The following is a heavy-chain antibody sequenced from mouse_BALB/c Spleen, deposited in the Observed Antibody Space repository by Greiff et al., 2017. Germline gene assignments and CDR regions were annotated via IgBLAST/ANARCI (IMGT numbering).Heavy chain of an antibody. V-gene: IGHV5-4*02. CDR2: ISDGGSYT. Sequence: EVKVVESGGGLVKPGGSLKLSCAASGFTFSDYYMYWVRQTPEKRLEWVATISDGGSYTYYPDSVKGRFTISRDNAKNNLYLQMSSLKSEDTAMYYCAREGGLDYGNLFAYWGQGTLVTVSA. D-gene: IGHD2-1*01. CDR1: GFTFSDYY. CDR3: AREGGLDYGNLFAY. J-gene: IGHJ3*01.